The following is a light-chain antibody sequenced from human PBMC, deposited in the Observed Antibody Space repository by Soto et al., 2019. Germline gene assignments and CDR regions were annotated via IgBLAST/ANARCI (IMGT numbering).Light chain of an antibody. J-gene: IGKJ1*01. CDR2: AAS. CDR3: QQYNSYS. Sequence: DIQLTQSPSFLSPSIGESVTITCRASQVISTSLAWYQVKPGKAPKLLIYAASTLESGVPSRFSATVSGTEFSLTITSLQPEDFATYYCQQYNSYSFGQGTKVDIK. CDR1: QVISTS. V-gene: IGKV1-9*01.